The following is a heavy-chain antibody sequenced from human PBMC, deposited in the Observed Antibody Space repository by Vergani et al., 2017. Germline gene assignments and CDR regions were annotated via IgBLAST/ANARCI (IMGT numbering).Heavy chain of an antibody. V-gene: IGHV4-30-4*08. CDR1: GAYVGSGGYY. D-gene: IGHD2-2*02. J-gene: IGHJ5*02. CDR2: IYYSGTT. Sequence: QVQLQESGPGLVKASQTLSLTCSVSGAYVGSGGYYWTWVRQRPGMGLDWIGYIYYSGTTYYNPSLESRLTISLDTSENHLSLKLTSVTDADTAVYYCARGYCSSTSCYRAWFDPWGQGTLVTVSS. CDR3: ARGYCSSTSCYRAWFDP.